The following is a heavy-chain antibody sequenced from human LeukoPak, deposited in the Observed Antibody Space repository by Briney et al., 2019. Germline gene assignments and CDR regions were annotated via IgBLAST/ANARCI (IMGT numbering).Heavy chain of an antibody. Sequence: SETLSLTCTVSGGSISSYYWSWIRQPAGKGLEWIRRIYTSGSTNYNPSLKSRVTMSVDTSKNQFSLKLSSVTAADTAVYYCTRGSIAYYYMDVWGKGTTVTIPS. CDR3: TRGSIAYYYMDV. V-gene: IGHV4-4*07. CDR2: IYTSGST. J-gene: IGHJ6*03. D-gene: IGHD3-22*01. CDR1: GGSISSYY.